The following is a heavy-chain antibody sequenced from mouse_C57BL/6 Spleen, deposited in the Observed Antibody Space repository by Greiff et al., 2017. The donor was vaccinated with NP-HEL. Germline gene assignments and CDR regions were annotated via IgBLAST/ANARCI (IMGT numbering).Heavy chain of an antibody. J-gene: IGHJ2*01. CDR1: GYTFTSYW. CDR2: IDPSDSET. D-gene: IGHD1-1*01. V-gene: IGHV1-52*01. CDR3: ARGIRNYYGSSYFDY. Sequence: QVQLQQPGAELVRPGSSVKLSCKASGYTFTSYWMHWVKQRPIQGLEWIGNIDPSDSETHYNQKFKDKATLTVDKSSSTAYMQLSSLTSEDSAVYYCARGIRNYYGSSYFDYWGQGTTLTVSS.